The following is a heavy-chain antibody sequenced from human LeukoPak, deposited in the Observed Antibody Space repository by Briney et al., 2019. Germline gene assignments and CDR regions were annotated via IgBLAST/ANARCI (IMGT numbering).Heavy chain of an antibody. CDR2: ISGSGGST. V-gene: IGHV3-23*01. J-gene: IGHJ5*02. CDR3: AKDSPRTKNPGTVSGP. D-gene: IGHD6-19*01. CDR1: GFTYSSYA. Sequence: PGGSLRLSCAASGFTYSSYAMSWVRQAPGRGLEWVSIISGSGGSTYYADSVKGRFTYSRDNSKNTPYLQMSSLRAEDTAVYYCAKDSPRTKNPGTVSGPWGQGTLVTVSS.